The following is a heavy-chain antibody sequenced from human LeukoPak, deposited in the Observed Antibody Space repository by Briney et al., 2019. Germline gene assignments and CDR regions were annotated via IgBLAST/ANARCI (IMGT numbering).Heavy chain of an antibody. J-gene: IGHJ5*02. V-gene: IGHV4-30-4*01. CDR2: IYYSGST. CDR3: ARDRGRGDYPNWFDP. CDR1: GGSISSGDYY. D-gene: IGHD4-17*01. Sequence: SETLSLTCTVSGGSISSGDYYWSWIRQPPGKGLEWIGYIYYSGSTYYNPSLKSRVTISVDTSKNQFPLKLSSVTAADTAVYYCARDRGRGDYPNWFDPWGQGTLVTVSS.